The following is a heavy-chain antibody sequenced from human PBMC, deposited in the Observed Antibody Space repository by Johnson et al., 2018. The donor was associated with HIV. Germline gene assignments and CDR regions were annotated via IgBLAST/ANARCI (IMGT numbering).Heavy chain of an antibody. J-gene: IGHJ3*02. V-gene: IGHV3-30-3*01. D-gene: IGHD6-19*01. Sequence: QVQLVESGGGVVQPGRSLRLSCAASGFTFSSYAMHWVRQAPGKGLEWVAVISYGESNAYYADSVKGRFTISRDNSKNTLYLQLNSLRAEDTALYYCARGVGGAGDDAFDIWGQGTMVTVSS. CDR2: ISYGESNA. CDR1: GFTFSSYA. CDR3: ARGVGGAGDDAFDI.